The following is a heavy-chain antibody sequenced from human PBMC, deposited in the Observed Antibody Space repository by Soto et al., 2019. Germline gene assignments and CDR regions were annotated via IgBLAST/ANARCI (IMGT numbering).Heavy chain of an antibody. V-gene: IGHV4-59*01. Sequence: PSETLSLTCTVSGCSISSYYWSWIRQPPGKGLEWIGYIYYSGSTNYNPSLKSRVTISVDTSKNQFSLKLSSVTAADTAVYYCAREEYSSGWYDQFDYWGQGTLVTVSS. CDR2: IYYSGST. J-gene: IGHJ4*02. CDR1: GCSISSYY. CDR3: AREEYSSGWYDQFDY. D-gene: IGHD6-19*01.